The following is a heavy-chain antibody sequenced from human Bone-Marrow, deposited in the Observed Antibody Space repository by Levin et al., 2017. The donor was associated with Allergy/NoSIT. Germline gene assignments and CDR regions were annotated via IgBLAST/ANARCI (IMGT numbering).Heavy chain of an antibody. CDR3: AGGVINRLAVESSATDGFDL. CDR1: GYPFTGNY. D-gene: IGHD2/OR15-2a*01. V-gene: IGHV1-2*02. J-gene: IGHJ3*01. CDR2: INPNSGDT. Sequence: ASVKVSCKASGYPFTGNYMHWVRQAPGQGLEWMGWINPNSGDTNYAPKFQGRLTMTRDKSISTAYMELSRLRSDDTAVYYCAGGVINRLAVESSATDGFDLWGQGTTITVSS.